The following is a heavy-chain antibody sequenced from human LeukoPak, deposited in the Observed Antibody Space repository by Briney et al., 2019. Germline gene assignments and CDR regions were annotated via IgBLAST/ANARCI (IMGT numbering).Heavy chain of an antibody. V-gene: IGHV4-34*01. CDR2: INHSGST. D-gene: IGHD3-9*01. J-gene: IGHJ6*03. CDR1: GGSFSGYY. Sequence: SETLSLTCAVYGGSFSGYYWSWIRQPPGKGLEWIGEINHSGSTNYNPSLKSRVTISVDTSKNQFSLKLSSVTAADTAVYYCVRGRDPIFRYFDWSPRPYYYYMDVWGKGTTVTVSS. CDR3: VRGRDPIFRYFDWSPRPYYYYMDV.